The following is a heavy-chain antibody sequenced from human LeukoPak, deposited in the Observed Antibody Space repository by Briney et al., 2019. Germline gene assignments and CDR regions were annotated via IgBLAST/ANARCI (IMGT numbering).Heavy chain of an antibody. CDR1: GFTFSSYA. Sequence: GGSLRLSCAASGFTFSSYAMHWVRQAPGKGLEWVAVISYDGSNKYYADSVKGRFTISRDNSKNTLYLQMNSLRAEDTAVYYCARDFPEEGYDFWSGYHGYMDVWGKGTTVTVSS. CDR2: ISYDGSNK. J-gene: IGHJ6*03. D-gene: IGHD3-3*01. CDR3: ARDFPEEGYDFWSGYHGYMDV. V-gene: IGHV3-30*01.